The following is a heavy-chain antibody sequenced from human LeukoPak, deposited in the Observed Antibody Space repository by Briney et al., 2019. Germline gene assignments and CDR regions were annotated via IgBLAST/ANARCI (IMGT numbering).Heavy chain of an antibody. D-gene: IGHD3-16*01. J-gene: IGHJ4*02. CDR3: AKDGGRSQLRKFDY. CDR1: GFTFSSYE. V-gene: IGHV3-48*03. CDR2: ISSSGSTI. Sequence: GGSLRLSCAASGFTFSSYEMNWVRQAPGKGLEWVSYISSSGSTIYYADSVKGRFTISRDNSKNTLYLQMNSLRAEDTAVYYCAKDGGRSQLRKFDYWGQGTLVTVSS.